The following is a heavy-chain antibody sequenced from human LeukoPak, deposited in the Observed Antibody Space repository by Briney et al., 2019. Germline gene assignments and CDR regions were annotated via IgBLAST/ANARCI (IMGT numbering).Heavy chain of an antibody. Sequence: QPGGSLRLSCAASGFTFSSYAMSWVRQAPGKGLEWVSAISGSGGSTYYADSVKGRFTIPRDNSKNTLYLQMNSLRAEDTAVYYCAKVVGATTAGLFDYWGQGTLVTVSS. CDR1: GFTFSSYA. CDR2: ISGSGGST. J-gene: IGHJ4*02. CDR3: AKVVGATTAGLFDY. D-gene: IGHD1-26*01. V-gene: IGHV3-23*01.